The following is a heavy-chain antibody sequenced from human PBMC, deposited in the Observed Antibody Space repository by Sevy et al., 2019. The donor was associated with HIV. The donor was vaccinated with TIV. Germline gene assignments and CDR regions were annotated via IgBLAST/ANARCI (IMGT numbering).Heavy chain of an antibody. CDR2: ISYDGSSK. J-gene: IGHJ3*02. D-gene: IGHD3-3*01. CDR3: ATESGSYYDFWSGHDAFDI. Sequence: GGSLRLSCAASGFNFSSYCMHWVRQAPGKGLEWVAVISYDGSSKYYAESLKGRLTIARDNCKDTLYLQISSLRAEDTAVYYCATESGSYYDFWSGHDAFDIWGQGTMVTVSS. CDR1: GFNFSSYC. V-gene: IGHV3-30*03.